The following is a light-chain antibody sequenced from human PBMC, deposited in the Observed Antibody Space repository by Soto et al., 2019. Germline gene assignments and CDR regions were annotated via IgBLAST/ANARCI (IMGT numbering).Light chain of an antibody. J-gene: IGLJ3*02. Sequence: QSVLTQPPSVSAAPRQRVTISCSGSRSNIGYNAVNWYQHLPGKAPKLIVPFHDRVPSGVSDRFSGSKSGTSASLAISGLQSEDEADYYCAAWDDSLNGPVFGGGTKLTVL. CDR2: FHD. V-gene: IGLV1-36*01. CDR1: RSNIGYNA. CDR3: AAWDDSLNGPV.